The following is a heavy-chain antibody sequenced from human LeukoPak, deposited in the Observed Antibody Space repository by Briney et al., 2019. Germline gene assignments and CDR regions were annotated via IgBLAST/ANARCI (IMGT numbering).Heavy chain of an antibody. V-gene: IGHV3-11*06. CDR1: GFTFSDYY. Sequence: GGSLRLSCAASGFTFSDYYMSWIRQAPGKGLEWVSYISSSSSYTNYADSVKGRFTISRDNAKDSLYLQMNSLRAEDTAVYYCARHVQDLGIKVWGQGTTVTVSS. CDR2: ISSSSSYT. J-gene: IGHJ6*02. CDR3: ARHVQDLGIKV.